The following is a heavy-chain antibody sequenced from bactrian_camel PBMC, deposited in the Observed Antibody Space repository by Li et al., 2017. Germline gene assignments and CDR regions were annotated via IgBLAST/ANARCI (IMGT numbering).Heavy chain of an antibody. J-gene: IGHJ6*01. CDR1: GYTFSSGYC. CDR3: AADVRFQHLRVRRKCDFTEGY. V-gene: IGHV3S53*01. CDR2: FTSDGSI. D-gene: IGHD4*01. Sequence: HVQLVESGGGSVQAGGSLRLSCTASGYTFSSGYCMGWFRQAPGEFREGVASFTSDGSISYGDSVKGRFTISQAHDKNTLYQQMNDLIVEDTGVYYCAADVRFQHLRVRRKCDFTEGYWGQGTQVTVS.